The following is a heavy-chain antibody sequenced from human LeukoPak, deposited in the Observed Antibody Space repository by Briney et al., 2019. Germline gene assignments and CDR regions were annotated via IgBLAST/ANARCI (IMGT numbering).Heavy chain of an antibody. CDR2: IYYSGST. J-gene: IGHJ6*02. CDR1: GGSISSYY. CDR3: ARVTSYYDILTGSSPGYYYGMDV. Sequence: SETLSLTCTVSGGSISSYYWSWIRQPPGKGLEWIGYIYYSGSTNYNPSLKSRVTISVDTSKNQFSLKLSSVTAADTAVYYRARVTSYYDILTGSSPGYYYGMDVWGQGTTVTVSS. D-gene: IGHD3-9*01. V-gene: IGHV4-59*01.